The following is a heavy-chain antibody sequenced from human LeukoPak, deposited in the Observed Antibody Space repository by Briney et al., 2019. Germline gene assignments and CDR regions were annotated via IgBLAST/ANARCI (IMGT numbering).Heavy chain of an antibody. CDR3: ASSISAAGNFDY. CDR2: TYFRSHWYN. D-gene: IGHD6-13*01. CDR1: GDSVSSNSAA. J-gene: IGHJ4*02. V-gene: IGHV6-1*01. Sequence: SQTLSLTCAISGDSVSSNSAAWNWIRQSPSRGLEWLGRTYFRSHWYNDYAVSVKSRITINPDASKNQFSLQLNSVTPEDTAVYYCASSISAAGNFDYWGQGTLVTVSS.